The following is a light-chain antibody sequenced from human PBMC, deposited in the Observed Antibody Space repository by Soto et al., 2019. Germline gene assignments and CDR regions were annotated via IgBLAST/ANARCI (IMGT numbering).Light chain of an antibody. V-gene: IGLV1-44*01. Sequence: QSVLTQPPSASGTPGQRVTISCSGSSSNIGINTVNWYQQFPGTAPKVLIYLNDQRPSGVPDRFSGSKSGTSASLAISGLQSEDQADSYCSVWDDSLNGVVFGGGTKVTVL. CDR3: SVWDDSLNGVV. CDR2: LND. CDR1: SSNIGINT. J-gene: IGLJ3*02.